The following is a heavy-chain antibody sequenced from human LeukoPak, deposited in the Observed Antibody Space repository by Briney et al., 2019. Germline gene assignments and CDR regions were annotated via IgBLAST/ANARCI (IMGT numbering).Heavy chain of an antibody. V-gene: IGHV3-74*01. J-gene: IGHJ5*02. D-gene: IGHD1-14*01. Sequence: GGSLRLSCTASGFTISAYWMHWVRQPPGKGLVWVSRINVDGSDSRYADSVEGRFTISRDNAKNTLYLQMNSLRDDDTAMYFCARDSFLGMGNPWGQGTLVTVSS. CDR1: GFTISAYW. CDR2: INVDGSDS. CDR3: ARDSFLGMGNP.